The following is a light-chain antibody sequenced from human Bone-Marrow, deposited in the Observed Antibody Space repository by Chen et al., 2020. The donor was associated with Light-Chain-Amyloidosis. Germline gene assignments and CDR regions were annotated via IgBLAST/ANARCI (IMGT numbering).Light chain of an antibody. CDR3: MQALQTPLT. CDR2: LGS. CDR1: QRPLHSNGHTY. Sequence: DIVLTQSRLALPVPPGEPASISCRSSQRPLHSNGHTYLDWYLQKPGQYPQVLSYLGSERAYEVPDRFSGSGSGTGFTLKISRVEAEDVGVYYCMQALQTPLTFGGGTKVEIK. J-gene: IGKJ4*01. V-gene: IGKV2-28*01.